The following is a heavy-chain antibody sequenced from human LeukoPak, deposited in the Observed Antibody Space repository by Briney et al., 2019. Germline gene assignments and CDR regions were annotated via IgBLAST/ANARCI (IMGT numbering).Heavy chain of an antibody. V-gene: IGHV3-30*18. Sequence: GGSLRLSCAASGFTFSSYGMHWVRQAPGKGLEWVAVISYDGSNKYYADSVKGRFTISRDNSKNTLYLQMNSLRAEDTAVYYCAKDPTFCSGGSCRPTTFDYWGQGTLVTVSS. CDR2: ISYDGSNK. J-gene: IGHJ4*02. CDR1: GFTFSSYG. CDR3: AKDPTFCSGGSCRPTTFDY. D-gene: IGHD2-15*01.